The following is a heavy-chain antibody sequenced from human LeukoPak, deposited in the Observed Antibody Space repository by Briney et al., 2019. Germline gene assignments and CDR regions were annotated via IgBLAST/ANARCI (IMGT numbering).Heavy chain of an antibody. CDR1: GFTFSSYS. J-gene: IGHJ4*02. CDR2: IGSGGSGGT. D-gene: IGHD2-2*01. V-gene: IGHV3-23*01. CDR3: AKRGCDTTTCSYYFDY. Sequence: PGGSLRLSCAASGFTFSSYSMNWVRQAPGKGLEWVSVIGSGGSGGTSYADSVRGRFTMSRDDSKNTLFLQMNSLRAEDTAVYYCAKRGCDTTTCSYYFDYWGRGTLVTVSS.